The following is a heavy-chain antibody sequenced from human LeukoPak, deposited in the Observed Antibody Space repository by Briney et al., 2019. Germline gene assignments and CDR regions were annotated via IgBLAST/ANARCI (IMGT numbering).Heavy chain of an antibody. CDR1: GLTFSSYA. J-gene: IGHJ4*02. V-gene: IGHV3-23*01. Sequence: GGSLRLSCAASGLTFSSYAMSCVRQAPGKGLEWVSAVSASGGNTYYAVSVKGRFTISRDNSKNTLYVQVNSLRAEDTAVYYCGKGLYHDYSGIGDYWGQGTLVTVSS. CDR2: VSASGGNT. D-gene: IGHD3-16*01. CDR3: GKGLYHDYSGIGDY.